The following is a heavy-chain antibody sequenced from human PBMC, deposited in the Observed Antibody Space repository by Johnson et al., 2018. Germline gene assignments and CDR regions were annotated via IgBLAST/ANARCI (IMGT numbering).Heavy chain of an antibody. D-gene: IGHD6-13*01. Sequence: QLVESGGGVVQPGRSLRLSCAASGFTFSSYGMHWVRQAPGKGLEWVAVISYDGSNKYYADSVKGRFTISRDNSKNTLYLQMNSLRAEDTAVYYCAKEAGQLGYYYDYMDVWGKGTTVTVSS. CDR1: GFTFSSYG. CDR3: AKEAGQLGYYYDYMDV. J-gene: IGHJ6*03. CDR2: ISYDGSNK. V-gene: IGHV3-30*18.